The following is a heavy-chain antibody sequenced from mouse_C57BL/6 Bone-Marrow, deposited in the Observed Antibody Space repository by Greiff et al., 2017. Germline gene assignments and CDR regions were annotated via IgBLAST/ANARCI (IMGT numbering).Heavy chain of an antibody. Sequence: VQLQQPGAELVKPGASVKLSCKASGYTFTSYWMHWVKQRPGQGLEWIGMIHPNSGSTNYNEKFKSKATLTVDKSSSTAYMQLSSLTSEDSAVYYCARGEELGLRLDYWGQGTTLTVSS. J-gene: IGHJ2*01. CDR3: ARGEELGLRLDY. V-gene: IGHV1-64*01. CDR1: GYTFTSYW. D-gene: IGHD2-4*01. CDR2: IHPNSGST.